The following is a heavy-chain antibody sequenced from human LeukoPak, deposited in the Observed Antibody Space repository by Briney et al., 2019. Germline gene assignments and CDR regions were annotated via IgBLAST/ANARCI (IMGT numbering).Heavy chain of an antibody. CDR1: GFTFSDYS. CDR3: ATYRQVLLPFES. D-gene: IGHD2-8*02. J-gene: IGHJ4*02. CDR2: ISISGLTT. Sequence: PGGSLRLSCAASGFTFSDYSMTWIRQAPGKGLEWVSFISISGLTTYYADSVKGRFTISRDNSKSTLSLQMNSLRAEDTAIYYCATYRQVLLPFESWGQGTLVTVSS. V-gene: IGHV3-11*01.